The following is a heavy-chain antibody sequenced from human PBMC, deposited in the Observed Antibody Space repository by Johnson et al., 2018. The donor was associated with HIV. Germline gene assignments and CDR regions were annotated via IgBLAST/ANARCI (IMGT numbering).Heavy chain of an antibody. CDR1: GFTFSSYD. Sequence: QVQLVESGGGVVQPGKSLKVSCAASGFTFSSYDMHWVRQPPGKGLEWVAGISYDGRKEYYVDSVKGRFTISRDNSKNTLYLQMNSLRTEDTAVYYFAKAHCPGGDGCDIWGQGTMVTVSS. CDR3: AKAHCPGGDGCDI. V-gene: IGHV3-30*18. J-gene: IGHJ3*02. D-gene: IGHD2-21*01. CDR2: ISYDGRKE.